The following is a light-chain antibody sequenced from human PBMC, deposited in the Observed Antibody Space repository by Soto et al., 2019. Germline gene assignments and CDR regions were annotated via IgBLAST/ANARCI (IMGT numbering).Light chain of an antibody. CDR3: QQYESDSPWT. CDR1: QSISVW. J-gene: IGKJ1*01. V-gene: IGKV1-5*01. CDR2: DAS. Sequence: DIQMIQYPSTLSASVGDRVTITCRASQSISVWAAGYQQKPWKAPKLLIYDASSVESGVPSRFSGSGSGTEFIRPISSLQPDDFATYYCQQYESDSPWTFGQGTKVDIK.